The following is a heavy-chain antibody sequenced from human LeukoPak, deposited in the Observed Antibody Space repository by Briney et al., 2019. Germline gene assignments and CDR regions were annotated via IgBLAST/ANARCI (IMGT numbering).Heavy chain of an antibody. CDR2: INPSGGST. CDR3: VMVRGRNWFDP. D-gene: IGHD3-10*01. CDR1: GYTFTSYY. V-gene: IGHV1-46*01. J-gene: IGHJ5*02. Sequence: ASVKVSCKASGYTFTSYYMHRVRQAPGQGLEWMGIINPSGGSTSYAQKFQGRVTMTRDTSTSTVYMELSSLRSEDTAVYYCVMVRGRNWFDPWGQGTLVTVSS.